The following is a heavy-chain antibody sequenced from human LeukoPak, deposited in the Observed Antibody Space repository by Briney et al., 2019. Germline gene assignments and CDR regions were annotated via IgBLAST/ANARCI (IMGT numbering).Heavy chain of an antibody. Sequence: SETLSLTCTVSGGSISSYYWSWIRQPPGKGLEWIGSIYYSGSTYYNPSLKSRVTISVDTSKNQFSLKLSSVTAADTAVYYCAREWLRKYFDYWGQGTLVTVSS. CDR3: AREWLRKYFDY. J-gene: IGHJ4*02. CDR2: IYYSGST. D-gene: IGHD5-12*01. CDR1: GGSISSYY. V-gene: IGHV4-39*07.